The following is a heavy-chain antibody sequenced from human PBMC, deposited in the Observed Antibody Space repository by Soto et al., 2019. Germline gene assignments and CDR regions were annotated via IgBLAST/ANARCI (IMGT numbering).Heavy chain of an antibody. J-gene: IGHJ6*02. D-gene: IGHD1-26*01. CDR1: GGTFSSYA. CDR3: ASHSGSSPEGRYYYGMDV. V-gene: IGHV1-69*12. CDR2: IIPIFGTA. Sequence: QVQLVQSGAEVKKPGSSVKVPCKASGGTFSSYAISWVRQAPGQGLEWMGGIIPIFGTADYAQKFQGRVTIPAXEXTXTXXMELSSLRSEDTAVYYCASHSGSSPEGRYYYGMDVWGQGTTVTVSS.